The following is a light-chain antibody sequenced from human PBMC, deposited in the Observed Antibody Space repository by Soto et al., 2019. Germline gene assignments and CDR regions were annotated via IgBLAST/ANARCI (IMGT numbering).Light chain of an antibody. V-gene: IGKV1-5*03. J-gene: IGKJ3*01. CDR3: QHYDTYSGT. CDR1: QSISSW. Sequence: DIQMTQSPSTLSASVGDRVTITCRASQSISSWLAWYQQKPGEAPKLLIYRASSLESGVPPRFSGSGSGSEFTLTISSLQPDDFATYYCQHYDTYSGTFGPGTEVDIK. CDR2: RAS.